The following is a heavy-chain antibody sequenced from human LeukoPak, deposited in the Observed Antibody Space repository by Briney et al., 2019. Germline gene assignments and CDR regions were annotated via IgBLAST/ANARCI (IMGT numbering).Heavy chain of an antibody. CDR3: AKFQVWSSFDY. Sequence: GGSLRLSCAASGFTFSSYAMSWVRQAPGKGLEWVSAISGSGGSTYYADPVKGRITISRDNSKNTLYLQMNSLRAEDTAVYYCAKFQVWSSFDYWGQGTPVTVSS. CDR2: ISGSGGST. J-gene: IGHJ4*02. CDR1: GFTFSSYA. D-gene: IGHD5-18*01. V-gene: IGHV3-23*01.